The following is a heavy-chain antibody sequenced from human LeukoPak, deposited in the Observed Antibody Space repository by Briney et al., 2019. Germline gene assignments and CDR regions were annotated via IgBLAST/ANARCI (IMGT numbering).Heavy chain of an antibody. CDR2: ISYDGSNK. Sequence: QPGGSLRLSCAASGFTFSSYAMHRVRQAPGKGLEWVAVISYDGSNKYYADSVKGRFTISRDNSKNTLYLQMKSLRAEDTAMYYCARDQDRQLGDSFDIWGQGTMVTVSS. CDR1: GFTFSSYA. V-gene: IGHV3-30*04. D-gene: IGHD6-13*01. J-gene: IGHJ3*02. CDR3: ARDQDRQLGDSFDI.